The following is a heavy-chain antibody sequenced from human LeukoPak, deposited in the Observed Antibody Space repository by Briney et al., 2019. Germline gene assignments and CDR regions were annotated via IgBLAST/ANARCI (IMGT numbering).Heavy chain of an antibody. CDR2: ISSSSSYI. V-gene: IGHV3-21*01. D-gene: IGHD6-13*01. CDR1: GGSFSGYY. Sequence: PSETLSLTCAVYGGSFSGYYWSWIRQAPGKGLEWVSSISSSSSYIYYADSVKGRFTISRDNAKNSLYLQMNSLRAEDTAVYYCARDSRAAAGIVDYWGQGTLVTVSS. J-gene: IGHJ4*02. CDR3: ARDSRAAAGIVDY.